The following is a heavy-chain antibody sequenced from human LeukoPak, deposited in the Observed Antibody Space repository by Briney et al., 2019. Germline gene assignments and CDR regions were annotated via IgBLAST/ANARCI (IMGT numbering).Heavy chain of an antibody. CDR3: AKDTAIRSGSYYRYFDY. Sequence: GGSLRLSCAASGFTFDDYAMHWVRQAAGKGLEWVSGISWNSDSIGYADSVKGRFTISRDNAKNSLYLQMNSLRAEDTALYYCAKDTAIRSGSYYRYFDYWGQGTLVTVSS. V-gene: IGHV3-9*01. D-gene: IGHD1-26*01. CDR2: ISWNSDSI. J-gene: IGHJ4*02. CDR1: GFTFDDYA.